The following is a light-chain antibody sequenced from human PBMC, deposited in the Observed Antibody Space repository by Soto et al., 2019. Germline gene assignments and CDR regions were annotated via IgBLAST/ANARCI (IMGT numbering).Light chain of an antibody. CDR1: RSDVGGYNF. V-gene: IGLV2-14*03. CDR3: SSYTSSTTDV. J-gene: IGLJ1*01. Sequence: QPASLSGSPGEWVTISLPGNRSDVGGYNFVSWYQQHPGKAPKLMIYDVSNRPSGVSDRFSGSKSGNTASLTISGLQAEDEADYYCSSYTSSTTDVFGAGTKVTVL. CDR2: DVS.